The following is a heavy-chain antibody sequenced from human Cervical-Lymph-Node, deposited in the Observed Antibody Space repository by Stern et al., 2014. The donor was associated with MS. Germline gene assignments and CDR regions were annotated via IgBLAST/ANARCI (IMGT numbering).Heavy chain of an antibody. Sequence: VHLVESGGGVVQPGRSLRLSCAASGFSFSSYGMHWVRQAPGKGLEWVALISHDGTKKYSADSVKGRFTISRDNSKNTLHLQMNSLRGDDTALYYCARDLNPRFSSIWFPLDSWGQGTLVTVAS. V-gene: IGHV3-30*03. J-gene: IGHJ4*02. CDR2: ISHDGTKK. CDR1: GFSFSSYG. D-gene: IGHD3-3*02. CDR3: ARDLNPRFSSIWFPLDS.